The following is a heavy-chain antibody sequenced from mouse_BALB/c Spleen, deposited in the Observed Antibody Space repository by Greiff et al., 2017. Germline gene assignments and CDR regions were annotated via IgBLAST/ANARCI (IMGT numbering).Heavy chain of an antibody. Sequence: VQLQESGPGLVAPSQSLSITCTVSGFSLTSYDISWIRQPPGKGLEWLGVIWTGGGTNYNSAFMSRLSISKDNSKSQVFLKMNSLQTDDTAIYYCVRNWDYWGQGTTLTVSS. D-gene: IGHD4-1*01. J-gene: IGHJ2*01. V-gene: IGHV2-9-2*01. CDR3: VRNWDY. CDR2: IWTGGGT. CDR1: GFSLTSYD.